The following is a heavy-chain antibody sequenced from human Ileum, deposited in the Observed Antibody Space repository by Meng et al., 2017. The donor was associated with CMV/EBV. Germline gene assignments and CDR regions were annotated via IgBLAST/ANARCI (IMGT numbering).Heavy chain of an antibody. CDR1: GGTSTSYA. V-gene: IGHV1-69*10. CDR3: ARDSKSVVVNYYYYYGMDV. CDR2: IIPILGIA. J-gene: IGHJ6*02. D-gene: IGHD3-22*01. Sequence: SVKVSCKASGGTSTSYAISWVRQAPGQGLEWMGGIIPILGIANYAQKFQGRVTITADKSTSTAYMELSSLRSEDTAVYYCARDSKSVVVNYYYYYGMDVWGQGTTVTVSS.